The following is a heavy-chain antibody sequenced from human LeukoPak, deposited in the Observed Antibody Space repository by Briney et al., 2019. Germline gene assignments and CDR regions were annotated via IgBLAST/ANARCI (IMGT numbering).Heavy chain of an antibody. J-gene: IGHJ3*02. V-gene: IGHV3-64*02. D-gene: IGHD3-16*01. Sequence: GGSLRLSCAASGFTFRSYSMHWVRQAPGKGPEFVSAISSNGGSTYYADSVKGRLTISRDNSKNTLYLQMGSLRAEDMAVYYCARVGDLDAFDIWGQGTMVTVSS. CDR1: GFTFRSYS. CDR3: ARVGDLDAFDI. CDR2: ISSNGGST.